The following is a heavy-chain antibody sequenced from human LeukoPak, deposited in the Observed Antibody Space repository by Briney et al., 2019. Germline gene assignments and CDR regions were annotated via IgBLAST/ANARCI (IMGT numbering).Heavy chain of an antibody. CDR2: IYYGGSS. CDR1: GGSISSYY. Sequence: SETLSLTCTVSGGSISSYYWSWIRQPPGKGLEWIGYIYYGGSSNYNPSLKSRVTISVDTSKNQFSLKLSSVTAADTAVYYCAREGYSYGYFDYWGQGTLVTVSS. J-gene: IGHJ4*02. V-gene: IGHV4-59*01. CDR3: AREGYSYGYFDY. D-gene: IGHD5-18*01.